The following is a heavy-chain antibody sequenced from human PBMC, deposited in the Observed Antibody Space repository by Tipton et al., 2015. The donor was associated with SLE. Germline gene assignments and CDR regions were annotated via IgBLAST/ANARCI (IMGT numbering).Heavy chain of an antibody. Sequence: GLVKPSETLSLTCAVYGGSFSGYYWSWIRQPPGKGLEWIGEINHSGSTNYNPSLKSRVTISVDTSKNQFSLKLSSVTAADTAVYYCARTSSRGITGYWGQGTLVPVSS. J-gene: IGHJ4*02. D-gene: IGHD1-14*01. CDR3: ARTSSRGITGY. V-gene: IGHV4-34*01. CDR1: GGSFSGYY. CDR2: INHSGST.